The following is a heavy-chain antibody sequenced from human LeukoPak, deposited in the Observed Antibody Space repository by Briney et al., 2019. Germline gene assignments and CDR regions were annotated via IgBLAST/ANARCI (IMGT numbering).Heavy chain of an antibody. CDR1: GGTFSNYA. D-gene: IGHD6-19*01. CDR3: ARDSRVYSSGWYYYYYMDV. Sequence: SVKVFCKASGGTFSNYAISWVRQAPGQGLEWMGGIIPIFGTANYAQKFQGRVTITADESTSTAYMELSSLRSEDTAVYYCARDSRVYSSGWYYYYYMDVWGKGTTVTVSS. CDR2: IIPIFGTA. J-gene: IGHJ6*03. V-gene: IGHV1-69*13.